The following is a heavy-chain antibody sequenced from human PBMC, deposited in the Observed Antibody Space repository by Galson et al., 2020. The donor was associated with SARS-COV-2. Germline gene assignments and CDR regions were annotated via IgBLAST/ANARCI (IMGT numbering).Heavy chain of an antibody. CDR1: GFTFSDSP. J-gene: IGHJ3*01. CDR2: IRSKANNYAT. D-gene: IGHD6-6*01. Sequence: GESLKISCATSGFTFSDSPIHWVRQASGKGLEWVGRIRSKANNYATAYAASLKGRFTISRDDSKNTAYLQMNSLKMEDTAVYYCTRVPPDGSSFWVALYFGAQGTMVAVSS. CDR3: TRVPPDGSSFWVALYF. V-gene: IGHV3-73*01.